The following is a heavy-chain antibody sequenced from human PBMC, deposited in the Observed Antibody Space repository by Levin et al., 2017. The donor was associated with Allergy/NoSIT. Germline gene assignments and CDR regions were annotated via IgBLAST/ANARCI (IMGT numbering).Heavy chain of an antibody. Sequence: SQTLSLTCAISGDSVSGSTTAWSWLRQSPSRGLEWLGRTYYRSKWYNQYAESVKSRIIINPDASKNQFSLQLNSVTHEDTAVYFCARSNINNWFDPWGQGTLVTVSS. CDR3: ARSNINNWFDP. J-gene: IGHJ5*02. CDR2: TYYRSKWYN. CDR1: GDSVSGSTTA. V-gene: IGHV6-1*01.